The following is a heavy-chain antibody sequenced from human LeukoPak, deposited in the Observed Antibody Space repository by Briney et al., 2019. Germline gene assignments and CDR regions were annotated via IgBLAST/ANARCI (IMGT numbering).Heavy chain of an antibody. CDR1: GFTFSSYA. Sequence: GGSLRLSCAASGFTFSSYAMHWVRQAPGKGLEWVAVISYDGSNKYYADSVKGRFTISRDNSKNTLYLQMNSLRAEDTAVYYCARVPPSGSYLNYFDYWGQGTLVTVSS. CDR2: ISYDGSNK. V-gene: IGHV3-30-3*01. D-gene: IGHD1-26*01. CDR3: ARVPPSGSYLNYFDY. J-gene: IGHJ4*02.